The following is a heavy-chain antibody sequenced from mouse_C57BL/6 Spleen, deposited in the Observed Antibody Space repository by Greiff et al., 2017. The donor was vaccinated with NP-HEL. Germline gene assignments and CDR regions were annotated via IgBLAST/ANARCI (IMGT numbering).Heavy chain of an antibody. J-gene: IGHJ3*01. CDR2: IDPETGGT. V-gene: IGHV1-15*01. CDR1: GYTFTDYE. CDR3: TRSGPTVVAKDWFAY. Sequence: VQLVESGAELVRPGASVTLSCKASGYTFTDYEMHWVKQTPVHGLEWIGAIDPETGGTAYNQKFKGKAILTADKSSSTAYMELRSLTSEDSAVYYCTRSGPTVVAKDWFAYWGQGTLVTVSA. D-gene: IGHD1-1*01.